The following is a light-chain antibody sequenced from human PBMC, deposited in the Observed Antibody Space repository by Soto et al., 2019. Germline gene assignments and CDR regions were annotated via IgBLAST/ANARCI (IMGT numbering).Light chain of an antibody. CDR3: QYYDSSLTGYV. Sequence: QSVLTQPPSVSGAPGQRVTISCTGSSSNIGAGYDVHWYQQFPGTAPKLLIYGNSNRPSGVPDRFSGSKSGTSASLAITGLKAEDEADYYCQYYDSSLTGYVFGTGTKVTVL. CDR1: SSNIGAGYD. J-gene: IGLJ1*01. CDR2: GNS. V-gene: IGLV1-40*01.